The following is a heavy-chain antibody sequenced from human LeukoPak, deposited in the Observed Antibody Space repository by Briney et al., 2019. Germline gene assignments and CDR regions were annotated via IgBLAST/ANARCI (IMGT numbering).Heavy chain of an antibody. CDR1: GYTLTELS. Sequence: GASVKVSCKVSGYTLTELSMHWVRQAPGKGLEWMGGFDPEDGETIYAQKFQGRVTMTEDTSTDTAYMELSSLRSEDTAVYYCARDCTGYCSSTSCYEACYFDYWGQGTLVTVSS. D-gene: IGHD2-2*01. V-gene: IGHV1-24*01. CDR2: FDPEDGET. J-gene: IGHJ4*02. CDR3: ARDCTGYCSSTSCYEACYFDY.